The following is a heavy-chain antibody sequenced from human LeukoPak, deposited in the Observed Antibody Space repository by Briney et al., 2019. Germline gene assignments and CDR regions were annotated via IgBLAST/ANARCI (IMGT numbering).Heavy chain of an antibody. CDR2: IYYSGST. Sequence: SETLSLTCTVSGGSISSYYWSWIRQPPGKGLEWIGYIYYSGSTNYNPSLKSRVTISVDTSKNQFSLELSSVTAADTAVYYCAKYYYDSSGYPAFDYWGQGTLVTVSS. CDR1: GGSISSYY. J-gene: IGHJ4*02. V-gene: IGHV4-59*01. D-gene: IGHD3-22*01. CDR3: AKYYYDSSGYPAFDY.